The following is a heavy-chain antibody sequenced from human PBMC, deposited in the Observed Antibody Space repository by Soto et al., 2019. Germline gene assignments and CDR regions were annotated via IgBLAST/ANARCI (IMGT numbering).Heavy chain of an antibody. CDR1: GDSVSRNSAA. D-gene: IGHD6-6*01. CDR2: AYYRSKWYN. Sequence: SLTLSLPYAISGDSVSRNSAAWNWIRQSPSRGLEWLGRAYYRSKWYNDNAVSVKSRITITPDTSKNQFSLQLNSVTPEDTAVYYCARDLGYSSSWAGGMDVWGQGTTVTVSS. J-gene: IGHJ6*02. CDR3: ARDLGYSSSWAGGMDV. V-gene: IGHV6-1*01.